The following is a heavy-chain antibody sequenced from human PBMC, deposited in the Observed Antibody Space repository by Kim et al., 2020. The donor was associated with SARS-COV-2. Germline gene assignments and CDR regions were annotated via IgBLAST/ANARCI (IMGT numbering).Heavy chain of an antibody. CDR2: ISADETNK. J-gene: IGHJ4*01. D-gene: IGHD6-19*01. CDR1: GFTFGNTH. CDR3: AREGHSSGRAGSVDY. Sequence: WGSLRLSCAGSGFTFGNTHMHWVRQAPGKGLEWVSLISADETNKNYVDSVKGRFTVSRDNSQNTLFLQIDSLRVEDTAVYYCAREGHSSGRAGSVDYWG. V-gene: IGHV3-30*03.